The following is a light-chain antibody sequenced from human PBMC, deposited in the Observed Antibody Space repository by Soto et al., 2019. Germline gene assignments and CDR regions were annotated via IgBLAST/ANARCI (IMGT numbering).Light chain of an antibody. V-gene: IGLV2-23*02. J-gene: IGLJ1*01. CDR1: SSDVGTYIL. Sequence: QSVLTQPSSVSGAPGQSITISCTGTSSDVGTYILASWYQQHPGNAPQLMIYEVNKRPSGVSDRFSGSKSGNTASLTISGLQAEDEADYYCWAYAGSHNYVFGNGTKVTVL. CDR3: WAYAGSHNYV. CDR2: EVN.